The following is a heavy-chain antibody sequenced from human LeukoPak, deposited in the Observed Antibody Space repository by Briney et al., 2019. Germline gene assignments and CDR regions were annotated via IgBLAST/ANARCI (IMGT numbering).Heavy chain of an antibody. CDR3: ARGDVLLWFGELLTGPYFDY. V-gene: IGHV4-34*01. CDR1: GGSFSGYY. Sequence: SETLSLTCAVYGGSFSGYYWSWIRQPPGKGLEWIGEINHSGSTNYNPSLKSRVTISVDTSKNQFSLKLSSVTAADTAVYYCARGDVLLWFGELLTGPYFDYWGQETLVTVSS. D-gene: IGHD3-10*01. CDR2: INHSGST. J-gene: IGHJ4*02.